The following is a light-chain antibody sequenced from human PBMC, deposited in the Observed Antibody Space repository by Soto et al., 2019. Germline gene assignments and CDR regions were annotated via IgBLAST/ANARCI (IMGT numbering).Light chain of an antibody. J-gene: IGKJ1*01. CDR3: LQVSSFPRT. CDR1: RGIGDR. V-gene: IGKV1-12*01. CDR2: AAS. Sequence: DIQMTQSPSSLSAVVGDRVTITCRASRGIGDRLAWFQQKPVKAPQFLIQAASNLQSGVPSRFSGSGSGTEFILSINSLQPEDIATYYCLQVSSFPRTFGQGTKVEIK.